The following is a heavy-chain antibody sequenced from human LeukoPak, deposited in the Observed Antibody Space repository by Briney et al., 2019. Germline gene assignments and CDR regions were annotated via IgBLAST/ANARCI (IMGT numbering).Heavy chain of an antibody. CDR2: IKEDGSER. J-gene: IGHJ4*02. D-gene: IGHD6-19*01. V-gene: IGHV3-7*03. Sequence: PGGSLRLSCAASGITFSTYWMTWVRQAPGKGLEWVANIKEDGSERYYVDSVKGRFTISRDNAKNSLYLQMNSLRAEDTAVYYCTRDKASSGRPAIFDYWGQGTLVTYSS. CDR3: TRDKASSGRPAIFDY. CDR1: GITFSTYW.